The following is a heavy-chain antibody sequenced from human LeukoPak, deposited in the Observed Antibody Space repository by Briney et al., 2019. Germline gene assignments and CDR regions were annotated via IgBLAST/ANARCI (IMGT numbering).Heavy chain of an antibody. V-gene: IGHV4-39*07. CDR3: AGTVTTRYYFDY. Sequence: SETLSLTCTVSGGSISSTSYYWGWIRQPPGKGLEWIGSIYYTGSTYYNPSLKSRVTLSVDTSKKQFSLKLSSVTAADTAVYYCAGTVTTRYYFDYWGQGTLVTVSS. J-gene: IGHJ4*02. D-gene: IGHD4-17*01. CDR2: IYYTGST. CDR1: GGSISSTSYY.